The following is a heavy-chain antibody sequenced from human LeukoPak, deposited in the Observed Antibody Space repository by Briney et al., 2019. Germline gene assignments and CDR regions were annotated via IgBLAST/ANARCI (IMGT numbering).Heavy chain of an antibody. CDR2: IYHSGST. CDR3: ARAYLGYCSGGSCYSYYFDY. D-gene: IGHD2-15*01. CDR1: GYSISSGYY. J-gene: IGHJ4*02. Sequence: SETLSLTCTVSGYSISSGYYWGWIRQPPGKGLEWIGSIYHSGSTYYNPSLKSRVTISVDTSKNQFSLKLSSVTAADTAVYYCARAYLGYCSGGSCYSYYFDYWGQGTLVTVSS. V-gene: IGHV4-38-2*02.